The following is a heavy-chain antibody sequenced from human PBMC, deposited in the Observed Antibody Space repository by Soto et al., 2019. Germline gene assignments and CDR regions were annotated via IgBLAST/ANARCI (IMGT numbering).Heavy chain of an antibody. CDR2: IYSGGST. V-gene: IGHV3-66*01. Sequence: EVQLVESGGGLVQPGGSLRLSCAASGFTVSSNYMSWVRQAPGKGLEWVSVIYSGGSTYYADSVKGRFTISRDNSKNTLYLQMNCLRAEDTAVYYCARDRIAVAGNPEYFQHWGQGTLVTVSS. D-gene: IGHD6-19*01. CDR1: GFTVSSNY. J-gene: IGHJ1*01. CDR3: ARDRIAVAGNPEYFQH.